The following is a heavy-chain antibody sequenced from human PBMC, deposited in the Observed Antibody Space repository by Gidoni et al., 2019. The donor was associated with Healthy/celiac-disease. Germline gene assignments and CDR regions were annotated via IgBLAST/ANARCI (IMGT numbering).Heavy chain of an antibody. V-gene: IGHV3-9*01. D-gene: IGHD6-13*01. CDR3: AKDIAAAGTIPDY. J-gene: IGHJ4*02. CDR2: ISWNSGSI. Sequence: EVQLVESGGGLVQPGRSLRLSCAASGFTFDEYAMHWVRQGPGKGLEWVSGISWNSGSIGYADSVKGRFTISRDNAKTSLYLQMNSLRAEDTALYYCAKDIAAAGTIPDYWGQGTLVTVSS. CDR1: GFTFDEYA.